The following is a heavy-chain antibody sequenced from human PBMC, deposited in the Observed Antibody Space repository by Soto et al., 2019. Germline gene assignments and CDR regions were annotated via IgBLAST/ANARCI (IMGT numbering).Heavy chain of an antibody. Sequence: ASVTVSCTASVVTFTCYGSGWVRHAPGQGLEWMGWISAYNGNTNYAQKLQGRVSMPTDTSTSTAYMELRSLRSDDTAVYYCARDHSGSSNWFDPWGQGTLVTVSS. V-gene: IGHV1-18*01. CDR1: VVTFTCYG. CDR2: ISAYNGNT. J-gene: IGHJ5*02. D-gene: IGHD5-12*01. CDR3: ARDHSGSSNWFDP.